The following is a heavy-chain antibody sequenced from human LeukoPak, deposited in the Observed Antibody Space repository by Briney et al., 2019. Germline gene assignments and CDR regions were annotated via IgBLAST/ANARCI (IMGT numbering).Heavy chain of an antibody. D-gene: IGHD7-27*01. Sequence: GGSLRLSCAASGFTFNKSWMTWVRQTPGKGLEWVANINADGRAEYYVDSVKGRFAISRDNAKSSVFLQMNNLRAEDRAVYYCAKWGSTWGFDNWGQGTLVTVSS. CDR1: GFTFNKSW. J-gene: IGHJ4*02. V-gene: IGHV3-7*01. CDR3: AKWGSTWGFDN. CDR2: INADGRAE.